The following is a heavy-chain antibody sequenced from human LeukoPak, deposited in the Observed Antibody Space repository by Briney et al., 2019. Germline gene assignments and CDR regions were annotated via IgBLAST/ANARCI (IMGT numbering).Heavy chain of an antibody. CDR1: GYTFTSYY. Sequence: GASVKVSCKASGYTFTSYYMHWVRQAPGQGLEWMGWISAYNGNTNYAQKLQGRVTMTTDTSTSTAYMELRSLRSDDTAVYYCARDQYYYGSGSYYNAATFDYWGQGTLVTVSS. V-gene: IGHV1-18*04. CDR3: ARDQYYYGSGSYYNAATFDY. J-gene: IGHJ4*02. D-gene: IGHD3-10*01. CDR2: ISAYNGNT.